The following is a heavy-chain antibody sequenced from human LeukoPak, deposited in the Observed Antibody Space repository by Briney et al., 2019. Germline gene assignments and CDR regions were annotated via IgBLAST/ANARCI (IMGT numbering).Heavy chain of an antibody. CDR2: IRYDGSNK. V-gene: IGHV3-30*02. J-gene: IGHJ4*02. D-gene: IGHD6-19*01. Sequence: GGSLRLSCAASGFTFSSYGMHWVRQAPGKGLEWVAFIRYDGSNKYYADSVKGRFTISRDNSKNTLYLQMNSLRAEDTAVYYCAKAYSSGWPVVEPFDYWGQGTLVTVSS. CDR3: AKAYSSGWPVVEPFDY. CDR1: GFTFSSYG.